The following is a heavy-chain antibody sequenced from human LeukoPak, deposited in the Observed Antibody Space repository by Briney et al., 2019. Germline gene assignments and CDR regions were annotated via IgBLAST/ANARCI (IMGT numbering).Heavy chain of an antibody. CDR3: ARGRDYCSGGSCFNFDY. CDR1: GGTFSSYA. D-gene: IGHD2-15*01. CDR2: TIPILGIA. Sequence: SVKVSCKASGGTFSSYAISWVRQAPGQGLEWMGRTIPILGIANYAQKFQGRVTITADKSTSTAYMELSSLRSEDTAVYYCARGRDYCSGGSCFNFDYWGQGTLVTVSS. J-gene: IGHJ4*02. V-gene: IGHV1-69*04.